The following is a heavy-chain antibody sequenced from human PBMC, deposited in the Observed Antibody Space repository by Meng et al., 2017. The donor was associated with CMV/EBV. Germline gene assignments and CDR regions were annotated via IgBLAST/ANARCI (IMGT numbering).Heavy chain of an antibody. J-gene: IGHJ5*02. V-gene: IGHV4-34*01. CDR1: GGSSSGLY. CDR2: NNKSRST. CDR3: ARGGNWFDP. Sequence: QVQLQHWGAGMFKPSETPSLTCAVYGGSSSGLYGSWIRKPQGKGLEWIGENNKSRSTKYNLYLMRRVNISADTSKNQFSLKLSSVTAAATAVYYCARGGNWFDPWGQGPLVTVSS.